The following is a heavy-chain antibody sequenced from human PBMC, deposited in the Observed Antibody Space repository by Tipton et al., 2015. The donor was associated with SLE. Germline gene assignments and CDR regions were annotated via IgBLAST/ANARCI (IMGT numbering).Heavy chain of an antibody. CDR1: GGSFSGYY. CDR2: INDGGTT. J-gene: IGHJ4*02. V-gene: IGHV4-34*01. D-gene: IGHD6-19*01. Sequence: GLVKPSETLSLTCVVAGGSFSGYYWSWIRQPPGKGLEWIGEINDGGTTYYNPSLKSRVTISIDTSKNQFSLKVTSVTAADTAMYYCASFGFVVSNGPDYWGQGSLVTVSS. CDR3: ASFGFVVSNGPDY.